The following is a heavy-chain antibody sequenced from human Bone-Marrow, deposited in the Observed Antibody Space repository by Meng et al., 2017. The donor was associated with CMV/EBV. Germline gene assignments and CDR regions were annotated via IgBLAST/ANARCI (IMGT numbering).Heavy chain of an antibody. CDR3: TRDRSGYYSALDY. CDR2: IKEDGSEK. D-gene: IGHD3-22*01. J-gene: IGHJ4*02. V-gene: IGHV3-7*01. Sequence: GESLKISCAASGFTFSRYWMSWVRQAPGKGLEWVANIKEDGSEKYYVDSVKGRFTISRDNAKNSLYLQMNSLRAEDTAVYYCTRDRSGYYSALDYWGQGTLVTVSS. CDR1: GFTFSRYW.